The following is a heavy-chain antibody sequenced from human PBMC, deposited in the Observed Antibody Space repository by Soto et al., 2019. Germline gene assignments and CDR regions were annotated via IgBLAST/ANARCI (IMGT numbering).Heavy chain of an antibody. CDR2: INAGNGNT. D-gene: IGHD3-10*01. J-gene: IGHJ4*02. Sequence: QVQLVQSGAEVKKPGASVKVSCKASGYTFTSYAMHWVRQAPGQRLEWMGWINAGNGNTKYSRKFQGRVTITRDTSASTAYMELSSLRAEDTAVDYWARGLNVYYSDYWGQGTLVTVSS. CDR3: ARGLNVYYSDY. CDR1: GYTFTSYA. V-gene: IGHV1-3*01.